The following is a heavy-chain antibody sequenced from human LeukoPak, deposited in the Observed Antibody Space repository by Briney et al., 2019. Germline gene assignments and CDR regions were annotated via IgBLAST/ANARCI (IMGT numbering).Heavy chain of an antibody. V-gene: IGHV3-23*01. CDR2: ISGSGGST. J-gene: IGHJ5*02. D-gene: IGHD3-22*01. Sequence: GGSLRLSCAASGFTFSSYAMSWVRQAPGKGLEWVSAISGSGGSTYYADSVEGRFTISRDNSKNTLYPQMNSLRAEDTAVYYCAKSLLVEYHYDGSGWFDPWGQGTLVTVSS. CDR1: GFTFSSYA. CDR3: AKSLLVEYHYDGSGWFDP.